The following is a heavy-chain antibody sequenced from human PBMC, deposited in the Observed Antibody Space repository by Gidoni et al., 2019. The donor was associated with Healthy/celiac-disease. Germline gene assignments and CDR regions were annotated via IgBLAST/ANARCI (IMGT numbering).Heavy chain of an antibody. D-gene: IGHD3-3*01. CDR1: GYTFTSYY. CDR2: INTSGGST. Sequence: QVQLVQSGAEVTKPGASVQVSCKASGYTFTSYYMNWVRQAPGHGLEWMGIINTSGGSTSYEQKFQGRVTMTRDTFTITVYMELSSLRSEDTAVYYCASGTKYDSVAFDYWGQGTLVTVSS. J-gene: IGHJ4*02. V-gene: IGHV1-46*03. CDR3: ASGTKYDSVAFDY.